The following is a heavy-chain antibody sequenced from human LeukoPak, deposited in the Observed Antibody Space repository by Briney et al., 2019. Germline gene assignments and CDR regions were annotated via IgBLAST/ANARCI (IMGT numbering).Heavy chain of an antibody. CDR3: ARITTVTTAFDY. V-gene: IGHV2-70*11. J-gene: IGHJ4*02. CDR2: IDWDDDK. CDR1: GFSLSTSGMC. D-gene: IGHD4-17*01. Sequence: ESGPALVKPTQTLTLTCTFSGFSLSTSGMCVSWIRQPPGKALGWLARIDWDDDKYYSTSLKTRLTISKDTSKNQVVLTMTNMDPVDTATYYCARITTVTTAFDYWGQGTLVTVSS.